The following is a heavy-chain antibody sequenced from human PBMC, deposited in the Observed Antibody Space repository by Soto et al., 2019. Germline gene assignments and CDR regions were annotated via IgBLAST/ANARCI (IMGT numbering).Heavy chain of an antibody. V-gene: IGHV1-3*01. Sequence: ASVKVSCKASGYTFTSYALHWVRQAPGQRLEWMGWINAGNGNTKYSQKFQGRVTITRDTSASTAYMELSSLRSEDTDVYYCARGSGWYAPHDYCPQRSLVPVSA. CDR2: INAGNGNT. J-gene: IGHJ4*02. CDR3: ARGSGWYAPHDY. CDR1: GYTFTSYA. D-gene: IGHD6-19*01.